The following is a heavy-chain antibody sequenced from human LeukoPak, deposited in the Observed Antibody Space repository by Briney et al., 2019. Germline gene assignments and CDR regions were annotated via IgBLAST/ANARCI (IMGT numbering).Heavy chain of an antibody. CDR3: ARSLSLAASAPGY. CDR2: IYSGGST. V-gene: IGHV3-53*01. J-gene: IGHJ4*02. D-gene: IGHD6-19*01. Sequence: PGGSPRLSCAASGFTVSNNYMSWVRQAPGKGLEWVSVIYSGGSTYYADSVKGRFTISRDNSKNTLYLQMNSLRAEDTAVYYCARSLSLAASAPGYWGQGTLVTVS. CDR1: GFTVSNNY.